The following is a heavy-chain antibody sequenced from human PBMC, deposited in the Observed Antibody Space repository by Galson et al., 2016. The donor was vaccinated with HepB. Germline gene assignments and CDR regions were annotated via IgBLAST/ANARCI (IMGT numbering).Heavy chain of an antibody. Sequence: SLRLSCATSGFSFNDHYMDWVRQTPGKGLEWVGRTRNERYGYTTQYAASVKGRFTISRDDSKNSVYLQMDSLKTEDTAVYYCAKATADYYDSTGHYPGHFFDYGGQGTLVTVSS. CDR1: GFSFNDHY. D-gene: IGHD3-22*01. J-gene: IGHJ4*02. CDR2: TRNERYGYTT. V-gene: IGHV3-72*01. CDR3: AKATADYYDSTGHYPGHFFDY.